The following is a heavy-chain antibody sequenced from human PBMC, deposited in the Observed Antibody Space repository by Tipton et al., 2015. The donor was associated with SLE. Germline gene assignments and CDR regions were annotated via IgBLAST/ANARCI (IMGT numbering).Heavy chain of an antibody. J-gene: IGHJ3*02. CDR2: IYYTGNT. CDR1: GGSTSTHY. V-gene: IGHV4-59*11. CDR3: ARDRSMAGAAAEAFDI. D-gene: IGHD1-26*01. Sequence: TLSLTCTVSGGSTSTHYWTWIRQTPGKGLEWIGYIYYTGNTNYNPSLRGRVTISLDTPKNQFSLKLSSVTAADTAIYYCARDRSMAGAAAEAFDIWGPGTLVTVSS.